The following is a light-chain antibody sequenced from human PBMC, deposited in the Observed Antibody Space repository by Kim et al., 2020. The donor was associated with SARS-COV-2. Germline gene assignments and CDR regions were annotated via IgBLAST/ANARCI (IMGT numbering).Light chain of an antibody. V-gene: IGLV3-1*01. J-gene: IGLJ2*01. CDR3: QAWDSTPVV. Sequence: SYELTQPPSVSVSPGQTATITCSGDKLGDKYSYWYQQKPGQSPVLVIYQVTKRPSGIPERFSGSSSGNTATLTISGTQAMDEADYYCQAWDSTPVVFGGG. CDR2: QVT. CDR1: KLGDKY.